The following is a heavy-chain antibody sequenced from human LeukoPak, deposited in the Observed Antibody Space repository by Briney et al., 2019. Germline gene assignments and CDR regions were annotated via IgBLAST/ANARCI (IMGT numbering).Heavy chain of an antibody. J-gene: IGHJ5*02. CDR2: IYYSGST. V-gene: IGHV4-31*03. D-gene: IGHD3-16*01. CDR1: GGPISSGGYY. CDR3: ARTYRSGERFDP. Sequence: SETLSLTCTVSGGPISSGGYYWSWIRQHPGKGLEWIGYIYYSGSTYYDPSLKSRVTISVDTSKNQFSLKLSSVTAADTAVYYCARTYRSGERFDPWGQGTLVTVSS.